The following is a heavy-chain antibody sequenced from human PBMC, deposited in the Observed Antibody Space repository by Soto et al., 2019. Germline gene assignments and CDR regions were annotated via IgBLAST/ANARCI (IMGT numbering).Heavy chain of an antibody. CDR1: GGTFSSYT. D-gene: IGHD6-19*01. CDR2: IIAILGIA. J-gene: IGHJ4*02. CDR3: ARPVSSGLNDY. Sequence: QVQLVQSGAEVKKPGSSVKVSCKASGGTFSSYTISWVRQAPGQGREWMGRIIAILGIANYAQKFQGRVTIAADKFTSTAYMDLSSLRADYLVGYYCARPVSSGLNDYWGQGTLVTGSS. V-gene: IGHV1-69*02.